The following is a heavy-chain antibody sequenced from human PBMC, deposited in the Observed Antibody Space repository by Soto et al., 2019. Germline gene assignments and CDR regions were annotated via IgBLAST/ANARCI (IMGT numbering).Heavy chain of an antibody. D-gene: IGHD2-15*01. J-gene: IGHJ6*02. Sequence: SETLSLTCSVSGGSISSGYYYWSWIRQPPGKGLEWIGNIYYSGNTYYNPSLESRVSVSVDTSKNQFSLKLSSVTAADTAVYYCARDMFGYCSGGSCNAMGYYYGMDVWGQGTTVTVSS. CDR2: IYYSGNT. CDR1: GGSISSGYYY. V-gene: IGHV4-30-4*01. CDR3: ARDMFGYCSGGSCNAMGYYYGMDV.